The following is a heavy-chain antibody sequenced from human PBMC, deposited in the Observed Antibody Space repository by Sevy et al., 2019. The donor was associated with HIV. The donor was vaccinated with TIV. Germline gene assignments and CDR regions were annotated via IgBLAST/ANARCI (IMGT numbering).Heavy chain of an antibody. CDR1: GYNFTNFW. V-gene: IGHV5-51*01. CDR3: ARHGPAQAAPLLDLIPGASYYGVDV. J-gene: IGHJ6*02. CDR2: IYPGDSDI. Sequence: GESLKISCKGSGYNFTNFWLAWVRQMPGKGLEWMGFIYPGDSDIRLSPSFQGQVTISVDMSVSTAYLEWGSLRASDSAMYFCARHGPAQAAPLLDLIPGASYYGVDVWGQGTTVTVSS. D-gene: IGHD2-2*01.